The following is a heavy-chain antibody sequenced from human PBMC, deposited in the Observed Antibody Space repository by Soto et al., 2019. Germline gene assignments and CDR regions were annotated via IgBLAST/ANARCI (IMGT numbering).Heavy chain of an antibody. V-gene: IGHV4-30-4*01. Sequence: SETLSLTCTVSGGSISSGDYYWSWIRQPPVKGLEWIGYIYYSGSTYYNPSLKSRVTISVDTSKNQFSLKLSSVTAADTAVYYCARAGDYGDYVDYWGQGTLVTVSS. CDR1: GGSISSGDYY. J-gene: IGHJ4*02. D-gene: IGHD4-17*01. CDR3: ARAGDYGDYVDY. CDR2: IYYSGST.